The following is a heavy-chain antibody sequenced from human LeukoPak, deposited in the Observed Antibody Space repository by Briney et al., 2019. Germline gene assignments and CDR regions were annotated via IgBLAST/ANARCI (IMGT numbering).Heavy chain of an antibody. D-gene: IGHD5-24*01. CDR3: ARVKDGYNYGGFDY. J-gene: IGHJ4*02. CDR2: IIPIFAPA. Sequence: GASVKVSCKASGDTFSNYALSWVRQAPGQGLEWMGRIIPIFAPANYAQKFQGRVTITTDESTSTAYMELNSLRSEDTAVYYCARVKDGYNYGGFDYWGQGTLVTVSS. CDR1: GDTFSNYA. V-gene: IGHV1-69*05.